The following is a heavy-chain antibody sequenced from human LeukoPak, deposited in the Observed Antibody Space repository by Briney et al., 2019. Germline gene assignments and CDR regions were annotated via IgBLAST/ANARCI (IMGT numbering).Heavy chain of an antibody. CDR1: GFTFSSYW. Sequence: PGGSLRLSCAASGFTFSSYWMHWVRQAPGEGLVWVSRINSDGSSTSYADSVKGRFTISRDNAKNTLYLQMNSLRAEDTAVYYCARRSKDYGSGSYYNVYEGFDYWGQGTLVTVSS. CDR3: ARRSKDYGSGSYYNVYEGFDY. V-gene: IGHV3-74*01. J-gene: IGHJ4*02. D-gene: IGHD3-10*01. CDR2: INSDGSST.